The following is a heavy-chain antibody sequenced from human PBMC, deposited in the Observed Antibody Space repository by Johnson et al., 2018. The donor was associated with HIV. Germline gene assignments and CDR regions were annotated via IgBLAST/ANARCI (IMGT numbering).Heavy chain of an antibody. CDR2: SKNKANSYST. D-gene: IGHD3-10*01. CDR1: GFTFSDHY. V-gene: IGHV3-72*01. J-gene: IGHJ3*02. CDR3: TKSGSPGPYIDAFDI. Sequence: VQLVESGGGLVQPGGSLRLSCAASGFTFSDHYLDWVRQAPGKGLEWVGRSKNKANSYSTEYAASVKGRFTISRDDSKNSLYLQMNSLRAEDTALYYCTKSGSPGPYIDAFDIWGQGTMVTVSS.